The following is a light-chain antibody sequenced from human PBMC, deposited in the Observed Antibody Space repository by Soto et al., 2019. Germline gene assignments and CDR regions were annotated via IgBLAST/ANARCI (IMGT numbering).Light chain of an antibody. V-gene: IGLV2-14*01. CDR3: NSYTSSNTRL. Sequence: LTQAASVSRSPGHSITISCTGSSSDVGGYKYVSWYQQHPGKAPKLMIYEVSNRPSGVSNRFSGSKSGNTASLTISGLQDEDEAYYYCNSYTSSNTRLFGGGTKVTVL. CDR2: EVS. CDR1: SSDVGGYKY. J-gene: IGLJ2*01.